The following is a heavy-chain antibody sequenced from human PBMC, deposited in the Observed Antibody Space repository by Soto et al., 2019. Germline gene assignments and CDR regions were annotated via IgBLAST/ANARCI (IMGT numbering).Heavy chain of an antibody. Sequence: QVQLVQSGAEVKKPGASVKVSCKASGYTFTSYYMHWVRQAPGQGLEWMGIINPSGGSTSYAQKFQGRVTMPRATSTSTVYMELSSLSSEDTAVYYCAPAPHPQGYYGIALWGHGTTVTVSS. J-gene: IGHJ6*02. CDR3: APAPHPQGYYGIAL. D-gene: IGHD2-2*01. CDR1: GYTFTSYY. V-gene: IGHV1-46*01. CDR2: INPSGGST.